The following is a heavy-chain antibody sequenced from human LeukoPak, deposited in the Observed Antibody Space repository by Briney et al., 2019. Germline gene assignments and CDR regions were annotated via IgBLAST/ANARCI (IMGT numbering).Heavy chain of an antibody. CDR3: GNHYSWYAFDI. D-gene: IGHD4-11*01. CDR1: GRPLSINNYY. J-gene: IGHJ3*02. CDR2: IPYSGTT. V-gene: IGHV4-39*01. Sequence: PAETLSLLCIVSGRPLSINNYYWRWLRQPPGKGLDWVGGIPYSGTTNYNPSLESRVTISVDTSKNQFSLKLSSVTAADTSIYYCGNHYSWYAFDIWGQGTMVTVSS.